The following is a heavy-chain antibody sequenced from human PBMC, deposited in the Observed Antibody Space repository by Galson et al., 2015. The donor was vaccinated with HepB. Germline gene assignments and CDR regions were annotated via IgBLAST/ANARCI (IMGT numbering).Heavy chain of an antibody. CDR1: GFTFSFYG. CDR3: ARDLGTYYYDSSGWDY. V-gene: IGHV3-33*01. Sequence: SLRLSCAASGFTFSFYGMHWVRQAPGKGLEWLALIWDDVKTKYYTDSVRGRFTISRDNSENTLYLQMNTLRAEDTAVYYCARDLGTYYYDSSGWDYWGQGTLVTVSS. D-gene: IGHD3-22*01. J-gene: IGHJ4*02. CDR2: IWDDVKTK.